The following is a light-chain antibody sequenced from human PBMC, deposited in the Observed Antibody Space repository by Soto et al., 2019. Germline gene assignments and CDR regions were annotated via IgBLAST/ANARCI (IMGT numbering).Light chain of an antibody. CDR2: SSN. CDR1: NSNIGSNS. Sequence: QSVLTQPPSASGTPGQSVTISCSGANSNIGSNSVTWYQQLPGAAPKVLIYSSNQRPSGVPDRFSGSRSGASASLAISGLPSEDEADYFCSTWDDSLNGPVFGGGTKLTVL. J-gene: IGLJ2*01. V-gene: IGLV1-44*01. CDR3: STWDDSLNGPV.